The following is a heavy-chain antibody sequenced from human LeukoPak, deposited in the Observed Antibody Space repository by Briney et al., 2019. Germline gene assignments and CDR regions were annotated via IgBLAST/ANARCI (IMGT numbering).Heavy chain of an antibody. V-gene: IGHV4-34*01. CDR3: ARGWGSSSAHPFFFDY. Sequence: SGTLSLTCAVYGGSFSGYYWSWIRQPPGKGLEWIGEINHSGSTNYNPSLKSRVTISVDTSKNQFSLKLSSVTAADTAVYYCARGWGSSSAHPFFFDYWGQGTLVTVSS. J-gene: IGHJ4*02. D-gene: IGHD6-6*01. CDR1: GGSFSGYY. CDR2: INHSGST.